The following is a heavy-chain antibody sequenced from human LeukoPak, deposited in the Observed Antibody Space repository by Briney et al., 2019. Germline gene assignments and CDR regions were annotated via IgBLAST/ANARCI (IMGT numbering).Heavy chain of an antibody. CDR1: GGTFSSYA. D-gene: IGHD5-24*01. V-gene: IGHV1-69*01. J-gene: IGHJ3*02. Sequence: SSVKVSCKASGGTFSSYAISWVRQAPGQGLEWMGGIIPIFGTANYAQKFQGRVTITADESTSIAYMELSSLRSEDTAVYYCARGRDGYNDAFDIWGQGTMVTVSS. CDR2: IIPIFGTA. CDR3: ARGRDGYNDAFDI.